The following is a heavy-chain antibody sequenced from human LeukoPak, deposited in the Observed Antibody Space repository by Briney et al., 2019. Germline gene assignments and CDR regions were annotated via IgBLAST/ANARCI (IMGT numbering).Heavy chain of an antibody. CDR2: INHSGST. CDR1: GGSFSGYY. V-gene: IGHV4-34*01. J-gene: IGHJ3*02. CDR3: ARIYVLLWFGDPVRAFDI. D-gene: IGHD3-10*01. Sequence: SETLSLTCAVYGGSFSGYYWSWIRQPPGKGLEWIGEINHSGSTNYNPSLKSRVTISVDTSKNQFSLKLSSVTAADTAVYYCARIYVLLWFGDPVRAFDIWGQGTMVTVSS.